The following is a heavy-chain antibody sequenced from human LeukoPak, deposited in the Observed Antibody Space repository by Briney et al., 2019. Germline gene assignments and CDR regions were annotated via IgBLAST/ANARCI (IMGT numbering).Heavy chain of an antibody. CDR3: AREGIYSRTEPDC. J-gene: IGHJ4*02. D-gene: IGHD3-10*01. CDR1: GFTFSSYE. CDR2: ISSSGSTI. V-gene: IGHV3-48*03. Sequence: GGSLRLSCAASGFTFSSYEMNWVRQAPGKGLEWVSYISSSGSTIYYADSVKGRFTISRDNAKNSLYLQMNSLRAEDTAVYYCAREGIYSRTEPDCWGQGTLVTVSS.